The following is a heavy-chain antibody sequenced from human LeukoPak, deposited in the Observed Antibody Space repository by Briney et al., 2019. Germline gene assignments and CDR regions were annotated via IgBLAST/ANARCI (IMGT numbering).Heavy chain of an antibody. CDR3: TRSSPRRAYDVGGGGYY. CDR1: GFTFGDYA. Sequence: KTGGSLRLSCTASGFTFGDYAMSWFRQAPGKGLEWVGFIRSKAYGGTTEYAASVKGRFTISRDDSKSIAYLQMNSLKTEDTAVYYCTRSSPRRAYDVGGGGYYWGQGTLVTVSS. CDR2: IRSKAYGGTT. J-gene: IGHJ4*02. D-gene: IGHD3-16*01. V-gene: IGHV3-49*05.